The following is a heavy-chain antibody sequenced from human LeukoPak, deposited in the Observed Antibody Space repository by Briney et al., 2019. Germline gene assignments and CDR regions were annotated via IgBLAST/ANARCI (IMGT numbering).Heavy chain of an antibody. Sequence: GGSLRLSCAASGFTFSSYGMSWVRQAPGKGLEWVSGISGRGGSTYYADSVKGRFTISRDNSKNTLYLQMNSLRAEDTAVYYCAREGVGYYMDVWGKGTTVTISS. D-gene: IGHD3-10*01. CDR1: GFTFSSYG. CDR3: AREGVGYYMDV. V-gene: IGHV3-23*01. CDR2: ISGRGGST. J-gene: IGHJ6*03.